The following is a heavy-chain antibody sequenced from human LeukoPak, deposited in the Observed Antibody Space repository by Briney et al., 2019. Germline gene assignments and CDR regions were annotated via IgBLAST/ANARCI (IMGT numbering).Heavy chain of an antibody. CDR1: GGSISSYY. CDR2: IYYSGST. Sequence: SETLSFTCTVSGGSISSYYWSWIRQPPGKGLEWIGYIYYSGSTNYNPSLKSRVTISVDTSKNQFSLKLSSVTAADTAVYYCARDQGSHFDYWGQGTLVTVSS. CDR3: ARDQGSHFDY. J-gene: IGHJ4*02. V-gene: IGHV4-59*01.